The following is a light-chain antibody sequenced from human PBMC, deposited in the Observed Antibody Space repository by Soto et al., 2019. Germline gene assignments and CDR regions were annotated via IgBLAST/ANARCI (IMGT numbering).Light chain of an antibody. CDR3: SSYTSSSTYV. V-gene: IGLV2-14*01. Sequence: QSVLTQPASLSASPGQSIAISCTGNSSDVGGYNYVSWYQQHPGKAPKLMVYDVSNRPSGVSNRFSGSKSGNTASLTIFGLQAEDEADYYCSSYTSSSTYVFGTGTRSPS. CDR1: SSDVGGYNY. J-gene: IGLJ1*01. CDR2: DVS.